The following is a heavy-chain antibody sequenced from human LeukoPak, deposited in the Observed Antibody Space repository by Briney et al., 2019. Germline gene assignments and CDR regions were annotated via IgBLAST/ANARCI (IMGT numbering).Heavy chain of an antibody. CDR3: ARGGTPFEK. CDR2: MSSSGSTI. Sequence: GGSLRLSCAASGFTFSSYEMNWVRQAPGKGLEWVSYMSSSGSTIYYAYSVKGRFPISRDNAKNSLYLQMNSLRADDTAVYYCARGGTPFEKWGQGTLVTVSS. CDR1: GFTFSSYE. D-gene: IGHD2-15*01. J-gene: IGHJ4*02. V-gene: IGHV3-48*03.